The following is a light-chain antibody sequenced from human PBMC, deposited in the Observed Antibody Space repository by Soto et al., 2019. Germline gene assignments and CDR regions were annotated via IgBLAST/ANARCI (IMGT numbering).Light chain of an antibody. CDR2: YDS. CDR1: NIGDKR. Sequence: SYELTQPPSVSVAPEKTATITCGGTNIGDKRVHWYRQKPGQAPVLLISYDSDRPSGIPERFSGSNSGNTATLTISRVEAGDEADYYCQVWDIMTDNYVFGGGTKVTV. CDR3: QVWDIMTDNYV. V-gene: IGLV3-21*04. J-gene: IGLJ1*01.